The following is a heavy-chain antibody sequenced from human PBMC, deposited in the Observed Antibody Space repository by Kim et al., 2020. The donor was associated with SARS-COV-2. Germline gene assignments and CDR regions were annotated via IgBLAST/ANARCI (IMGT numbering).Heavy chain of an antibody. CDR2: IYYTGSS. CDR3: ARGPPIGGGDCYSH. V-gene: IGHV4-30-4*08. J-gene: IGHJ4*02. Sequence: SETLSLTCTVSGGSISSGDYYWSWIRQPPGKGLEWIGYIYYTGSSHSNPSLNSRVTISIDTSKNQFSLKLSSVTAAATAVYYCARGPPIGGGDCYSHWGQGTLVTVSS. CDR1: GGSISSGDYY. D-gene: IGHD2-21*02.